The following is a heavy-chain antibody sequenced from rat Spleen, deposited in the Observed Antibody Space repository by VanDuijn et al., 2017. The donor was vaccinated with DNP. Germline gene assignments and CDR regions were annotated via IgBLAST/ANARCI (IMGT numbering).Heavy chain of an antibody. J-gene: IGHJ4*01. CDR2: ISPSGGGT. Sequence: EVQLVESGGGLVQPGRSLKVSCAASGFTFSNSGMHWIRQAPRKGLEWVTSISPSGGGTYYRDSVKGRFTISRDNAKSTLYLQMNSLRSEDTATYYCTRDNYSSYMPYYYAMDAWGQGTSVTVSS. D-gene: IGHD1-2*01. CDR3: TRDNYSSYMPYYYAMDA. V-gene: IGHV5-19*01. CDR1: GFTFSNSG.